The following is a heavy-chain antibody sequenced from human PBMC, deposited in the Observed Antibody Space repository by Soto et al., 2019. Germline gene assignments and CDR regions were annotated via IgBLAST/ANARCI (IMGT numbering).Heavy chain of an antibody. CDR1: GYTFTSYG. V-gene: IGHV1-18*01. J-gene: IGHJ6*02. D-gene: IGHD2-15*01. CDR3: ARDWGYCSGGSCYHPRDYYGMDV. CDR2: ISAYNGNT. Sequence: QVQLVQSGAEVKKPGASVKVSCKASGYTFTSYGISWVRQAPGQGLEWMGWISAYNGNTNYAQKLQGRVTMTTDTSTNTAYMELRSLRSDDTAVYYCARDWGYCSGGSCYHPRDYYGMDVWGQGTTVTVSS.